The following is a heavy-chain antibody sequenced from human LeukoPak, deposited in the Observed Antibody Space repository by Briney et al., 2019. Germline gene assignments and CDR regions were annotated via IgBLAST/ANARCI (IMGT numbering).Heavy chain of an antibody. Sequence: PGGSLRLSCAASGFTSSSFGMRCVRQAPVKGLGWVAVISYDGSNKYYEDSVKGRFTISRDNSKNTLYLKMNSLRAEDTAVYYCAKEGRSAAAGRYFDYWGQGTLVTVSS. CDR1: GFTSSSFG. CDR2: ISYDGSNK. CDR3: AKEGRSAAAGRYFDY. V-gene: IGHV3-30*18. J-gene: IGHJ4*02. D-gene: IGHD6-13*01.